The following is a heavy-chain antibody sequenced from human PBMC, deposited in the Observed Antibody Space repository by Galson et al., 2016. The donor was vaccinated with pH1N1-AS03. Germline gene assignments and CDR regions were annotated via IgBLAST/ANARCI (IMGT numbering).Heavy chain of an antibody. CDR3: ARKLVSGGYSGGNWFDP. CDR2: ISAYNGNT. Sequence: SVKVSCKASGYTFPDYGINWVRQAPGQGLEWMGWISAYNGNTNYAQKFQGRLTMNTDTSTSPAYLELRSLRSDDTALYFCARKLVSGGYSGGNWFDPWGQGTLVTVPS. D-gene: IGHD1-26*01. V-gene: IGHV1-18*01. CDR1: GYTFPDYG. J-gene: IGHJ5*02.